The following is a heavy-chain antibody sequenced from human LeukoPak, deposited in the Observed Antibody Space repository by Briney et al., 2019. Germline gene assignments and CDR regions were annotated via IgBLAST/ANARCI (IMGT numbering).Heavy chain of an antibody. CDR2: ISSSSSTI. V-gene: IGHV3-48*02. CDR3: ARVFWSGYQEGSTDY. Sequence: PGGSLRLSCAASGFTFSSYSMNWVRQAPGKGLEWVSYISSSSSTIYYVDSVKGRFTISRDNAKNSLYLQMNSLRDEDTAVYYCARVFWSGYQEGSTDYWGQGTLVTVSS. J-gene: IGHJ4*02. D-gene: IGHD3-3*01. CDR1: GFTFSSYS.